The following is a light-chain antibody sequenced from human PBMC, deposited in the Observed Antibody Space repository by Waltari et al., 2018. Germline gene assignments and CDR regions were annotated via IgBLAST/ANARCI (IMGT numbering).Light chain of an antibody. CDR1: TSTFGSYAL. Sequence: QSALTQPASVSGSPGQSITISCTGTTSTFGSYALVSWYQQHPDKAPKRIVCEGTKRPPEIYTRFSGAKSGNTASLTISGLQAEDEADYYCCSYAGNTVWVFGGGTKLTVL. CDR2: EGT. V-gene: IGLV2-23*01. J-gene: IGLJ3*02. CDR3: CSYAGNTVWV.